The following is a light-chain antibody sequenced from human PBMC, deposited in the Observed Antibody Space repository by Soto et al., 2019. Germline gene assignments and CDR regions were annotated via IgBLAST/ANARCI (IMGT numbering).Light chain of an antibody. CDR3: QQYGSSPPWT. Sequence: EIVLTQSPGTLSLSPGERATLSCRASQSVSSSYLAWYQQKPGQAPRLLIYGASSRATGIPDRFSGSGSGTDFTLTSSRLEPEDSAVYYCQQYGSSPPWTFGQGTKVEIK. J-gene: IGKJ1*01. V-gene: IGKV3-20*01. CDR1: QSVSSSY. CDR2: GAS.